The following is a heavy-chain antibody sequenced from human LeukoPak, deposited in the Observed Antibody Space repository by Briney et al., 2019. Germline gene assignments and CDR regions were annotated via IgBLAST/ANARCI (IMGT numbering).Heavy chain of an antibody. CDR1: GFTFSYYS. Sequence: GGSLRLSCAASGFTFSYYSMNWVRQAPGKGLEWVSSFSSGSSYIYYADSVKARFTISRDNAKNSLYLQMNSLRAEDTAVYYCARDQGSDWSLPFDYWGQGTLVTVSS. V-gene: IGHV3-21*01. CDR2: FSSGSSYI. CDR3: ARDQGSDWSLPFDY. D-gene: IGHD6-19*01. J-gene: IGHJ4*02.